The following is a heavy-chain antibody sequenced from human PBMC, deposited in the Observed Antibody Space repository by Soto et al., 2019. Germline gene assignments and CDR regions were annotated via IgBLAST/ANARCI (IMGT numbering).Heavy chain of an antibody. J-gene: IGHJ4*02. CDR2: IYHSGST. CDR1: GGSISSGGYS. V-gene: IGHV4-30-2*01. CDR3: ARGMTTVTTIDY. D-gene: IGHD4-4*01. Sequence: QLQLQESGSGLVKPSQTLSLTCAVSGGSISSGGYSWSWIRQPPGKGLVWIGYIYHSGSTYYNPSPQSRVPISVDRSKNQFSLKLSSVTAADTAVYYCARGMTTVTTIDYWGQGTLVTVSS.